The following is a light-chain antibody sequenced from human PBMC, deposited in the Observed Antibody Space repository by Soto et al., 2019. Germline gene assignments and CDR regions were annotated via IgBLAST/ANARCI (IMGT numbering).Light chain of an antibody. V-gene: IGLV2-14*01. Sequence: QSVLTQPASVSGSPGQSITISCTGTSSDVGGYKYVSWYQQHPDKAPKLIIFEVSNRPSGISSRFSGSKSGNTASLTISGLQAEDESEYYCASYTSSSTSVIFGRGTKLTVL. J-gene: IGLJ2*01. CDR1: SSDVGGYKY. CDR3: ASYTSSSTSVI. CDR2: EVS.